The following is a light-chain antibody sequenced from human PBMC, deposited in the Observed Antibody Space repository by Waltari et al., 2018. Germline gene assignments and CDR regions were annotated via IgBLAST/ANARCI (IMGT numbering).Light chain of an antibody. J-gene: IGLJ2*01. Sequence: QSALTQPASVSGSPGQSITISSTGTSRAVGGVESVSWYQGLPGQAPTAIIHDVNNPASGVSDCVAGSKSGSTASLTICGLQAEDEANYYCCSQSSNSGVLFGGGTKVTVL. CDR2: DVN. CDR1: SRAVGGVES. V-gene: IGLV2-14*03. CDR3: CSQSSNSGVL.